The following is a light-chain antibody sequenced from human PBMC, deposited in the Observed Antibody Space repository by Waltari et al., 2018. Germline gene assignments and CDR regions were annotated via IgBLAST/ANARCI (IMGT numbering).Light chain of an antibody. J-gene: IGLJ2*01. CDR3: CSYAGSYTVL. V-gene: IGLV2-11*01. CDR2: DVT. Sequence: QSALTQPRSVSGSPGQSVTISCTGPSSELGASKYASWYQQYPGKAPKPMIYDVTKRPSGVPDRFSGSKSGNTASLTISGLQAEDEADYYCCSYAGSYTVLFGGGTKLTVL. CDR1: SSELGASKY.